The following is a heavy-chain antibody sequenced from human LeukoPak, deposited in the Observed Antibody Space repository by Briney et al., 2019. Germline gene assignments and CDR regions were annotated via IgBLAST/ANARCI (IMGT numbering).Heavy chain of an antibody. CDR1: GYTFTSYV. Sequence: ASVKVSCKASGYTFTSYVINWVRQATGQGLEWMGWMNPNSGNTGYAQKFQGRVTMTRNTSISTAYMELSSLRSEDTAVYYCASTERGYSRAYYYYYYGMDVWGQGTTVTVSS. CDR3: ASTERGYSRAYYYYYYGMDV. CDR2: MNPNSGNT. D-gene: IGHD5-18*01. J-gene: IGHJ6*02. V-gene: IGHV1-8*01.